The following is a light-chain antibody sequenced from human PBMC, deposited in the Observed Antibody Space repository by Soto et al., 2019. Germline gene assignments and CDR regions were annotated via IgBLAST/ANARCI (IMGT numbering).Light chain of an antibody. CDR3: QQYGMSPWT. J-gene: IGKJ1*01. V-gene: IGKV3-20*01. CDR2: GAS. Sequence: IVLTQSPGTLSLSPGERATLSCRASQSISSNYLAWHQQKSGQAPRLLIYGASSRATGIPDRFSGSGSGTDFTLTISRLEPEDFAVYYCQQYGMSPWTFGQGTKVEIK. CDR1: QSISSNY.